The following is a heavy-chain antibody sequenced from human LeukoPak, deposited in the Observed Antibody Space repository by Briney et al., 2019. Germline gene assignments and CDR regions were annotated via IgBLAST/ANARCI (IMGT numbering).Heavy chain of an antibody. CDR3: AKSPSINYYDSSGVLYFDY. Sequence: GGSLRLSCAASGFTFSSYAMSWVRQAPGKGLEWVSAISGSGGSTYYADSVKGRFTISRDNSKNTLYLQMNSLRAEDTAVYYCAKSPSINYYDSSGVLYFDYWGQGTLVTVSS. D-gene: IGHD3-22*01. J-gene: IGHJ4*02. CDR1: GFTFSSYA. V-gene: IGHV3-23*01. CDR2: ISGSGGST.